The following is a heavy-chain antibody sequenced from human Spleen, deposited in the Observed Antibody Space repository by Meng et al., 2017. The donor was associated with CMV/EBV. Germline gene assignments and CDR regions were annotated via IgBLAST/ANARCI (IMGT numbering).Heavy chain of an antibody. D-gene: IGHD2-2*01. CDR3: ARGKIRVVVPAASPWFDP. CDR2: IYHSGST. J-gene: IGHJ5*02. V-gene: IGHV4-38-2*02. Sequence: SETLSLTCTVSGYSISSGYYWGWIRQPPGKGLEWIGSIYHSGSTYYNPSLKSRVTISVDTSKNQFSLKLSSVTAADTAVYYCARGKIRVVVPAASPWFDPWGQGTLVTVSS. CDR1: GYSISSGYY.